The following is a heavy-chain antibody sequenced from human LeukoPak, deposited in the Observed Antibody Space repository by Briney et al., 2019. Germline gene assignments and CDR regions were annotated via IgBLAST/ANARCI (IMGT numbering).Heavy chain of an antibody. D-gene: IGHD2-8*01. CDR1: GGSFSGYY. V-gene: IGHV4-34*01. CDR3: AKNGQSGFSFDP. J-gene: IGHJ5*02. CDR2: VNHSGST. Sequence: SETLSLTCAVYGGSFSGYYWSWVRQPPEKGLEWIGEVNHSGSTYYNPSLKGRVSISADTSKNQFSLKLSSVTAADTAVYYCAKNGQSGFSFDPWGQGTLVTVSS.